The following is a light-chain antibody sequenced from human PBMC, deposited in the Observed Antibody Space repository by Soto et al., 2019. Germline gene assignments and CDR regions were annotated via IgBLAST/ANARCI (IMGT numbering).Light chain of an antibody. CDR1: TGAGTSGYS. V-gene: IGLV7-43*01. CDR2: STS. Sequence: QAALTQDPSLTVSPGGTVSLTCASSTGAGTSGYSPIGFQQNPGQAPRTLIYSTSKKHSWTPPRFSGSLLGGKAALTLSGVQPEDEAEYYCLLYYGGAYVFGTGTKVTVL. CDR3: LLYYGGAYV. J-gene: IGLJ1*01.